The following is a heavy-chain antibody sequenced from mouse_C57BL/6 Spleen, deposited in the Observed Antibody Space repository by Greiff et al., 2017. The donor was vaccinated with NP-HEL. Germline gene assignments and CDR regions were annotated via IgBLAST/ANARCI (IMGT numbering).Heavy chain of an antibody. CDR2: IHPNSGST. V-gene: IGHV1-64*01. CDR3: ARCPPSSYNFDY. CDR1: GYTFTTYW. J-gene: IGHJ2*01. D-gene: IGHD1-1*01. Sequence: QVQLQQPGAELVKPGASVKLSCKASGYTFTTYWMHWVKPTPGQGLEWIGMIHPNSGSTNYNEKFKSKATLTVDKSSSTAYMQLSSLTSEDSAVYYCARCPPSSYNFDYWGQGTTLTVSS.